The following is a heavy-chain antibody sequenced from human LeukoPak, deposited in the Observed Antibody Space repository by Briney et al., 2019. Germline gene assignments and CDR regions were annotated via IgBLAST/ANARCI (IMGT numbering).Heavy chain of an antibody. D-gene: IGHD3-16*02. V-gene: IGHV4-59*01. Sequence: NPSETLSLTCTVSGGSISSYHWTWIRQPPGKGLEWIGFMYYSGSTNYNPSLKSRVTISVDTSKNQFSLKLSSVTAADTAVYYCARVDDYVWGRYRYYYFDYWGQGTLVTVSS. J-gene: IGHJ4*02. CDR1: GGSISSYH. CDR2: MYYSGST. CDR3: ARVDDYVWGRYRYYYFDY.